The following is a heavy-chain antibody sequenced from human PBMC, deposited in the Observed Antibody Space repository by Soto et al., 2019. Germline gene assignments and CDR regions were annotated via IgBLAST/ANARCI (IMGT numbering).Heavy chain of an antibody. CDR2: IKQDGSEK. V-gene: IGHV3-7*01. Sequence: GGSLRLSCAASGFTFSSYWMSWVRQAPGKGLEWVANIKQDGSEKYYVDSVKGRFTISRDNAKNSLYLQMNSLRAEDTAVYYCARDVKDIVVVPAAIHYYYYMDVWGKGTTVTVSS. D-gene: IGHD2-2*01. CDR1: GFTFSSYW. CDR3: ARDVKDIVVVPAAIHYYYYMDV. J-gene: IGHJ6*03.